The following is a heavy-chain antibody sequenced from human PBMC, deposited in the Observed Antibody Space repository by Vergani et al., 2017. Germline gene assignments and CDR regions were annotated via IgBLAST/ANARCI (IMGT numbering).Heavy chain of an antibody. CDR3: AKAGSVTSGSLQYNFYMDV. V-gene: IGHV3-33*06. CDR1: GFTLINYG. Sequence: QVQLVESGEAVFQPGRSLNLSVAASGFTLINYGRPWVRRPPGKGLEWVAVTWYDGNNKQYADSVKGRFTISRDNSKSTMYLQMNSLRTQDTAVYYCAKAGSVTSGSLQYNFYMDVWGKGTTVTVS. J-gene: IGHJ6*03. CDR2: TWYDGNNK. D-gene: IGHD3-10*01.